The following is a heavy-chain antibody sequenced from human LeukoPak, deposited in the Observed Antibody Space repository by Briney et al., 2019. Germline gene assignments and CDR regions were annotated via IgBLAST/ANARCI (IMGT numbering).Heavy chain of an antibody. CDR3: AGLGDILTGYSEEVDY. V-gene: IGHV4-30-2*01. J-gene: IGHJ4*02. CDR2: IYHSGST. D-gene: IGHD3-9*01. Sequence: PSQTLSLTCTVSGGSISSGGYYWSWIRQPPGKGLEWIGYIYHSGSTYYNPSLKSRVTISVDRSKNQFSLKLSSVTAADTAVYYCAGLGDILTGYSEEVDYWGQGTLVTVSS. CDR1: GGSISSGGYY.